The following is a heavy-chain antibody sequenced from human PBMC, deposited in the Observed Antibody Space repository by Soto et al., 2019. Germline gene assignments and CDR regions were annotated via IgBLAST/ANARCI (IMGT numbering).Heavy chain of an antibody. J-gene: IGHJ6*03. CDR3: AREVVVPAAIEADYMDV. CDR1: GYTFTSYD. CDR2: MNPNSGNT. V-gene: IGHV1-8*01. Sequence: ASVKVSCKASGYTFTSYDINWVRQATGQRLEWMGWMNPNSGNTGYAQKFQGRVTMTRNTSISTAYMELSSLRSEDTAVYYCAREVVVPAAIEADYMDVWGKGTTVTVSS. D-gene: IGHD2-2*01.